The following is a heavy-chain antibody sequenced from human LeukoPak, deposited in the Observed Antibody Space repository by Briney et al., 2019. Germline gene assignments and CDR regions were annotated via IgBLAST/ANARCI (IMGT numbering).Heavy chain of an antibody. CDR3: AKDIRGGYSSSSFYLYYYYGMDV. CDR2: ISWNSGSI. D-gene: IGHD6-6*01. V-gene: IGHV3-9*01. CDR1: GFTFDDYA. J-gene: IGHJ6*02. Sequence: PGRSLRLSCAASGFTFDDYAMHRVRQALGKGLEWVSGISWNSGSIGYADSVKGRFTISRDNAKNSLYLQMNSLRAEDTALYYCAKDIRGGYSSSSFYLYYYYGMDVWGQGTTVTVSS.